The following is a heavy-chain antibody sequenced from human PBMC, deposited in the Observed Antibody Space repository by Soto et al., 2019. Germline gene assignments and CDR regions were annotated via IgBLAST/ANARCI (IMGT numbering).Heavy chain of an antibody. Sequence: SETLSLTCAVSGGSISSGGYSWSWIRQPPGKGLEWIGYIYHSGSTYYNPSLKSRVTISVDTSKNQFSLKLSSVTAADTAVYYCARHPLHIAVAGTSFDYWGQGTLVTVSS. CDR2: IYHSGST. CDR1: GGSISSGGYS. V-gene: IGHV4-30-2*03. J-gene: IGHJ4*02. CDR3: ARHPLHIAVAGTSFDY. D-gene: IGHD6-19*01.